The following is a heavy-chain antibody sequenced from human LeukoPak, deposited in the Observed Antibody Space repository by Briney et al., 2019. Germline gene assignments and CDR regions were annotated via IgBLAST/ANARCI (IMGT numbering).Heavy chain of an antibody. CDR1: GLAFNMFA. Sequence: GGSLRLSCAGTGLAFNMFAIDWVRQAPGRGLEWVSGLSRGGSTTNYADSVEGRFTISRDTSQSSVFLQMHSLRPEDTAVYYCAREQRIRHCSEGVCTEGYYFDYWGQGTPVTVSS. CDR3: AREQRIRHCSEGVCTEGYYFDY. D-gene: IGHD2-15*01. J-gene: IGHJ4*02. CDR2: LSRGGSTT. V-gene: IGHV3-23*01.